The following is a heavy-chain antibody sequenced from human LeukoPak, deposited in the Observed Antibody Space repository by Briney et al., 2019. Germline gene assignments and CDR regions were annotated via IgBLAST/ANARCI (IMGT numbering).Heavy chain of an antibody. D-gene: IGHD6-19*01. Sequence: SVKVSCKASGGTFSSYAISWVRQAPGQGREWMGRIIPIFGTANYAQKFQGRVTITTDESTSTAYMELSSLRSEDTAVYYCARAGVAVAGTGGGAFDIWGQGTMVTVSS. V-gene: IGHV1-69*05. J-gene: IGHJ3*02. CDR1: GGTFSSYA. CDR2: IIPIFGTA. CDR3: ARAGVAVAGTGGGAFDI.